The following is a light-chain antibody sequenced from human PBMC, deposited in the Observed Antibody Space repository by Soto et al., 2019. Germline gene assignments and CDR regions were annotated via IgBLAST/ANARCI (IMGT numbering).Light chain of an antibody. CDR1: QSISSW. CDR3: QQDSSWPWT. Sequence: IQMTQSPSTLSASVGERVTITCRASQSISSWLAWYQQKPGKAPKLLIYDASSLERGVPSRFSGSGSGTEFALTVSSLQTDDFATYYCQQDSSWPWTFGQGTKGEIK. V-gene: IGKV1-5*01. CDR2: DAS. J-gene: IGKJ1*01.